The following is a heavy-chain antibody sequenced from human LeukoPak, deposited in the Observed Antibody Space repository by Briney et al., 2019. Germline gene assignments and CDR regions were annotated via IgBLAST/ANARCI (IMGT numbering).Heavy chain of an antibody. CDR1: GGSFSGYY. CDR3: ARRALRDGLGDY. V-gene: IGHV4-34*01. CDR2: INHSGST. J-gene: IGHJ4*02. Sequence: SETLSLTCAVYGGSFSGYYWSWIRQPPGKGLEWIGAINHSGSTNYNPSLKSRVTISVDTSKNQFSLKLSSVTAADTAVYYCARRALRDGLGDYWGQGTLVTVSS. D-gene: IGHD5-24*01.